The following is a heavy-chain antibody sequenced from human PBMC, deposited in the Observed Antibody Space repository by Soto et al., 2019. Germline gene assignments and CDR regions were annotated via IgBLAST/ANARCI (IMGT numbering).Heavy chain of an antibody. Sequence: QVQLVQSGAEVKKPGASVKVSCKASGYTFTSYGISWVRQAPGQGLEWMGWISAYNGNTNYAQKLQGRVTMTTDTSTSTAYVELRSLRSDDTAVYYCARVGPGTYFYGDPGLDYWGQGTLVTVSS. CDR1: GYTFTSYG. V-gene: IGHV1-18*01. D-gene: IGHD1-26*01. CDR3: ARVGPGTYFYGDPGLDY. J-gene: IGHJ4*02. CDR2: ISAYNGNT.